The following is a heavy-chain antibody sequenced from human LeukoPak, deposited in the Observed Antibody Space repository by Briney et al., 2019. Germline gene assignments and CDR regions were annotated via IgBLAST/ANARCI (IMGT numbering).Heavy chain of an antibody. Sequence: PGGSLRLSCAASGFTFSSYAMHWVRQAPGKGLEWVAVISYDGSNKYYADSVKGRFTISRDNSKNTLYLQMNSLRAEDTAVYYCARDGRYYYGSGGHFDYWGQGTLVTVSS. CDR3: ARDGRYYYGSGGHFDY. CDR1: GFTFSSYA. J-gene: IGHJ4*02. V-gene: IGHV3-30-3*01. CDR2: ISYDGSNK. D-gene: IGHD3-10*01.